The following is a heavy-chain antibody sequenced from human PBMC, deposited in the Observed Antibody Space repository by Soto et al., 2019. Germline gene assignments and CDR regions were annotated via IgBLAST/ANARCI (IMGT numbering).Heavy chain of an antibody. D-gene: IGHD6-13*01. J-gene: IGHJ5*02. V-gene: IGHV5-10-1*01. CDR2: IDPSDSYT. CDR1: GYTSTSYW. CDR3: ARRNSGSWSFT. Sequence: LGESLKISCKGFGYTSTSYWISWVRQMPGKGLEWMGRIDPSDSYTNYSPSFQDHVTISADNSIRTAYLQWSRLEASDTAIYYCARRNSGSWSFTWGQGTLVTVSS.